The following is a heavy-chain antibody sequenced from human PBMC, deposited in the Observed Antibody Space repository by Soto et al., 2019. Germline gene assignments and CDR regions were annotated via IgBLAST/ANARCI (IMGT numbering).Heavy chain of an antibody. V-gene: IGHV1-18*04. Sequence: GASVKVSCKASGYTFTSYGISWVRQAPGQGLEWMGWISAYNGNTNYAQKLQGRVTMTTDTSTSTAYMELRSLRSDDTAVYYCARGVAVAYYYYYGMDVWGQGTTVTVSS. D-gene: IGHD6-19*01. J-gene: IGHJ6*02. CDR3: ARGVAVAYYYYYGMDV. CDR1: GYTFTSYG. CDR2: ISAYNGNT.